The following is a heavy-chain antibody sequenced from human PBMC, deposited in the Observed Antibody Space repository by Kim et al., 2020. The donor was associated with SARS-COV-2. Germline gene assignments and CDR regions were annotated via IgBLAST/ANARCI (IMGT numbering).Heavy chain of an antibody. Sequence: GGSLRLSCAASGFTFSSYGMHWVRQAPGKGLEWVAVIWYDGSNKYYADSVKGRFTISRDNSKNTLYLQMNSLRAEDTAVYYCARDQDYYGSGSYFWVYSGYDWDYYYGMDVWGQGTTVTVSS. CDR2: IWYDGSNK. V-gene: IGHV3-33*01. CDR3: ARDQDYYGSGSYFWVYSGYDWDYYYGMDV. J-gene: IGHJ6*02. CDR1: GFTFSSYG. D-gene: IGHD3-10*01.